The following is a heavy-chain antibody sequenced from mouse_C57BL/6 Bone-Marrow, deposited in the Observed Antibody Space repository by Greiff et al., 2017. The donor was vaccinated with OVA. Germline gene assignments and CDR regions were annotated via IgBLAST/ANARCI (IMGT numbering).Heavy chain of an antibody. CDR1: GYTFTSYG. D-gene: IGHD2-1*01. CDR3: ARRGNYPSYWYFDV. V-gene: IGHV1-81*01. J-gene: IGHJ1*03. CDR2: IYPRSGNT. Sequence: QVQLQQSGAELARPGASVKLSCKASGYTFTSYGISWVKQRPGQGLEWIGEIYPRSGNTYYNEKFKGKATLTADKSSSTAYMELRSLTSEDSAVYFCARRGNYPSYWYFDVWGTGTTVTVSA.